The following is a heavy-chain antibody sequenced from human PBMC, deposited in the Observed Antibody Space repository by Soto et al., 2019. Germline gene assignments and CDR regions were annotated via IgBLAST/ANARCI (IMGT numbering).Heavy chain of an antibody. D-gene: IGHD6-13*01. CDR2: IYNSGST. CDR3: ARGPAAAGRNWFDP. CDR1: GGSISSYY. Sequence: PSETLSLTCTVSGGSISSYYWSWIRQPAGKGLEWIGRIYNSGSTNYNPSLKSRVTMSVDTSKNQFSLKLSSVTAADTAVYYCARGPAAAGRNWFDPWGQGTLVTVSS. V-gene: IGHV4-4*07. J-gene: IGHJ5*02.